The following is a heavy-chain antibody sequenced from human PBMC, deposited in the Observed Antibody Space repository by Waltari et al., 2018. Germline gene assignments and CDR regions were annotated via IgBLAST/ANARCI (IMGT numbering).Heavy chain of an antibody. CDR3: ARSYSSSSFDY. Sequence: QVQLQESGPGLVKPSQTLSLTCTVSGGSISSGSYYWSWIRQPAGKGLEWIGYIYTSGSTNSNPSLKSRVTISVDTSKNQFSLKLGSVTAADTAVYYCARSYSSSSFDYWGQGTLVTVSS. V-gene: IGHV4-61*09. CDR1: GGSISSGSYY. CDR2: IYTSGST. J-gene: IGHJ4*02. D-gene: IGHD6-6*01.